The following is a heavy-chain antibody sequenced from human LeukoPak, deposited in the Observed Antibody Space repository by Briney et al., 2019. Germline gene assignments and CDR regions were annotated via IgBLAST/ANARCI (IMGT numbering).Heavy chain of an antibody. CDR3: ARVDTAMAYDY. CDR2: IWYDGSNK. CDR1: GFTFSSYG. D-gene: IGHD5-18*01. V-gene: IGHV3-33*01. Sequence: GRSLRLSCAASGFTFSSYGMPWVRQAPGKGLEWVAVIWYDGSNKYYADSVKGRFTISRDNSKNTLYLQMNSLRAEDTAVYYCARVDTAMAYDYWGQGTLVTVSS. J-gene: IGHJ4*02.